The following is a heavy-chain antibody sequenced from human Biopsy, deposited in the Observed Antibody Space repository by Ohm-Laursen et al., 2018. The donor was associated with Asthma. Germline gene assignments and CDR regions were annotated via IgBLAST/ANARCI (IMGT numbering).Heavy chain of an antibody. V-gene: IGHV3-48*02. CDR1: GFTFSSYS. CDR2: ISSSSTM. J-gene: IGHJ6*02. Sequence: SLRLSCAASGFTFSSYSMNWVRQAPGKGLEWVSYISSSSTMYYADSVKGRFTISRDNAKNSLYLQMNSLRDEDTAVYYCARMITIFGVVSHGMDVWGQGTTVTVSS. CDR3: ARMITIFGVVSHGMDV. D-gene: IGHD3-3*01.